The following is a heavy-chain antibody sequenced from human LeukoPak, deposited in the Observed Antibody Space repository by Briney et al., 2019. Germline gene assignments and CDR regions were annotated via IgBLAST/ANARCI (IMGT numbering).Heavy chain of an antibody. V-gene: IGHV3-11*04. CDR1: GFTFSDYY. CDR2: ISSSGSTI. CDR3: YWNPNYYYYMDV. J-gene: IGHJ6*03. D-gene: IGHD1-1*01. Sequence: GGSLRLSCAASGFTFSDYYMSWIRQAPGKGLEWVSYISSSGSTIYYADSVKGRFTISRDNAKNSLYLQMNSLRAEDTAAYYCYWNPNYYYYMDVWGKGTTVTVSS.